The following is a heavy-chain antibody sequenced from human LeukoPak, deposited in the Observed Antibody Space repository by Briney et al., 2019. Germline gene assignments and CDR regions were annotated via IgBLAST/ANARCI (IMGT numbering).Heavy chain of an antibody. J-gene: IGHJ6*02. CDR1: GFTFSSYA. V-gene: IGHV3-23*01. CDR3: AKDGDYDILTGSGYYGMDV. D-gene: IGHD3-9*01. Sequence: PGGSLRLSCAASGFTFSSYAMSWVRQAPGKGLEWVSAISGSGGSTYYADSVKGRFTISRDNSKNTLYLQMNSLRAEDTAVYYCAKDGDYDILTGSGYYGMDVWGQGPRSLSP. CDR2: ISGSGGST.